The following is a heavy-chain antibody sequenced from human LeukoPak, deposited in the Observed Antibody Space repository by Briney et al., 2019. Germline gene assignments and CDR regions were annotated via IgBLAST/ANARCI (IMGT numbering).Heavy chain of an antibody. CDR2: INTGGSST. V-gene: IGHV3-74*01. CDR3: ARSNQADDY. Sequence: GGSLRLSCAASGFTFSSYWMHWVRQVPGKGLVWVSRINTGGSSTTYADSVKGRFTISRDNAKNTWYLQMNSLRAEDTAVYYCARSNQADDYWGQGTLVTVSS. D-gene: IGHD4-11*01. CDR1: GFTFSSYW. J-gene: IGHJ4*02.